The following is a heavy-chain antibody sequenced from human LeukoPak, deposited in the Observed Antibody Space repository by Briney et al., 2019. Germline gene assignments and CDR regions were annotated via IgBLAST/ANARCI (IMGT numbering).Heavy chain of an antibody. CDR3: ARAGGYGDYEPRDYYYGMDV. CDR1: GDSVSSNSAA. CDR2: TYYRSKWYN. Sequence: SQTLSLTCAISGDSVSSNSAAWNWIRQSPSRGLEWLGRTYYRSKWYNDYAVSVKSRITINPDTSKNQFSLQLNSVTPEDTAVYYCARAGGYGDYEPRDYYYGMDVWGQGTTVTVSS. V-gene: IGHV6-1*01. J-gene: IGHJ6*02. D-gene: IGHD4-17*01.